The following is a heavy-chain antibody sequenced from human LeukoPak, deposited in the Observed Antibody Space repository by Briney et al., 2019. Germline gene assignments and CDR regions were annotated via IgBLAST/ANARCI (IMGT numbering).Heavy chain of an antibody. CDR1: GYTFTSYN. J-gene: IGHJ5*01. Sequence: VASVKVSCKASGYTFTSYNINWVRQATGQGLEWMGWMNPNSGNTGYAQKFQGRVTMTRNTSISTAYMELSSLRSEDTAVYYCARGGKHFWNGYHWFGPWGQGTLVTVSS. V-gene: IGHV1-8*01. CDR3: ARGGKHFWNGYHWFGP. D-gene: IGHD3-3*02. CDR2: MNPNSGNT.